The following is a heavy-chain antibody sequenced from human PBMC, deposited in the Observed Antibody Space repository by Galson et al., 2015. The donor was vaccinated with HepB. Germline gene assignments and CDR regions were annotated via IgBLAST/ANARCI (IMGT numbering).Heavy chain of an antibody. Sequence: QSGAEVKKPGESLRISCKGSGYSFTSYWISWVRQMPGKGLEWMGRIDPSDSYTDYSPSFQGHVTISVDKSISIVYLQWSSLKASDTATYYCARPHSSGWHDAFDIWGQGTMVTVSS. V-gene: IGHV5-10-1*01. CDR3: ARPHSSGWHDAFDI. D-gene: IGHD6-19*01. CDR2: IDPSDSYT. J-gene: IGHJ3*02. CDR1: GYSFTSYW.